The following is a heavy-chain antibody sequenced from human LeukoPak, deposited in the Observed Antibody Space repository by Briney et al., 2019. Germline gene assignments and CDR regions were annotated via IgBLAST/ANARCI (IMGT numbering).Heavy chain of an antibody. V-gene: IGHV3-21*01. CDR1: GFTFSSYS. J-gene: IGHJ6*02. Sequence: PGGSLRLSCAASGFTFSSYSMNWVRQAPGKGLEWVSSISSSSSYIYYADSVKGRFTIPRDNAKNSLYLQMNSLRAEDTAVYYCAREPYYYGSGSSPDYYGMDVWGQGTTVTVSS. CDR2: ISSSSSYI. CDR3: AREPYYYGSGSSPDYYGMDV. D-gene: IGHD3-10*01.